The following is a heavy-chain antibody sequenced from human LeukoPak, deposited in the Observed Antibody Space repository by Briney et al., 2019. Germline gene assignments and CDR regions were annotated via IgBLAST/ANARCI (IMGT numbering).Heavy chain of an antibody. V-gene: IGHV3-48*04. CDR1: GFTFSTYS. D-gene: IGHD3-16*02. CDR3: VPSSIARLGELSSFDY. Sequence: PGGSLRLSCAASGFTFSTYSMNWVRQAPGKGLEWVSYISSSSSAIYYADSVKGRFTISRGNAKNSLFLQMNSLRAEDTAVYYCVPSSIARLGELSSFDYWGQGTLVTVSS. J-gene: IGHJ4*02. CDR2: ISSSSSAI.